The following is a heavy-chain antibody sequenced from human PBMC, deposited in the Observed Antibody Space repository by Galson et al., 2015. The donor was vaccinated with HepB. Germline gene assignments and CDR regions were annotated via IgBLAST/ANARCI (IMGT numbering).Heavy chain of an antibody. V-gene: IGHV1-46*01. CDR1: GYTFTSYY. D-gene: IGHD1-14*01. Sequence: SVKVSCKASGYTFTSYYIHWVRQAPGQGLEWMGIINPGGDSTSYSQKFQVRVAMTRDTSSNRVYMELSSLTSEDTAVYFCARGGITSQNTQPLDYWGQGTLVTVSS. J-gene: IGHJ4*02. CDR3: ARGGITSQNTQPLDY. CDR2: INPGGDST.